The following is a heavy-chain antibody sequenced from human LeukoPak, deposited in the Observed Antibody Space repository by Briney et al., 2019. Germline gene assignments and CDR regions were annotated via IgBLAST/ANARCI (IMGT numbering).Heavy chain of an antibody. V-gene: IGHV3-23*01. CDR3: AKDHLYDFWSGYADAFDI. CDR1: GFTFSSYA. CDR2: ISGSGGST. Sequence: GGSLRLSCAASGFTFSSYAMSWVRQAPGKGLEWVSAISGSGGSTYYADSVKGRFTISRDNSKNTLYLQMNSLRAEDTAVYYCAKDHLYDFWSGYADAFDIWGQGTMVTVSS. D-gene: IGHD3-3*01. J-gene: IGHJ3*02.